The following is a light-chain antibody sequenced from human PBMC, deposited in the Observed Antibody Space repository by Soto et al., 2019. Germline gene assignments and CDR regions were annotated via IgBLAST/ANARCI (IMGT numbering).Light chain of an antibody. J-gene: IGKJ1*01. CDR2: DAS. V-gene: IGKV1-5*01. CDR3: QQYKSYWT. Sequence: DIQMTQSPSTLSASIGDRVTITCRASQSIGTWLAWYQQKPGKAPKVLIFDASSLESGVPSRFSGSGSGTHFTLTISSLQTDDFATYYCQQYKSYWTFGQGTKVEIK. CDR1: QSIGTW.